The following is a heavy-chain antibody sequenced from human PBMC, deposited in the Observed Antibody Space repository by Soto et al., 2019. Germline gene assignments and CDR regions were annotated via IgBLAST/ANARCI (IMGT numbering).Heavy chain of an antibody. CDR2: IIPIFGTR. D-gene: IGHD6-13*01. CDR1: GGSFSRYA. Sequence: QVQLVQSGAEVRKPGSSVKVSCKASGGSFSRYAITWVRQAPGQGLEWMGGIIPIFGTRNYAQKFQGRVTITAEESTGTAYMELRSLRPEDTAVYYCASRAASGIGYFDSWGQGTLVTVSS. CDR3: ASRAASGIGYFDS. V-gene: IGHV1-69*01. J-gene: IGHJ4*02.